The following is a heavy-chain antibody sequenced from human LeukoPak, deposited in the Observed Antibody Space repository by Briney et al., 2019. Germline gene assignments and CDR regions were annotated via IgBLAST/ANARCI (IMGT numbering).Heavy chain of an antibody. D-gene: IGHD3-3*01. V-gene: IGHV5-51*01. CDR1: GYSFTSSW. CDR2: IYPGDSDT. J-gene: IGHJ3*02. Sequence: GESLKISCKGSGYSFTSSWIGWVRQMPGKGLEWMGIIYPGDSDTRYSPSFQGQVTISADKSISTAYLQWSSLKASDSAMYYCARQERFLEWSDAFDIWGQGTMVTVSS. CDR3: ARQERFLEWSDAFDI.